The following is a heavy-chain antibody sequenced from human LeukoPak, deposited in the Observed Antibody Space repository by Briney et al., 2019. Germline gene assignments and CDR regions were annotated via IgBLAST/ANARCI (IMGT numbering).Heavy chain of an antibody. CDR2: ISGSGGST. CDR1: GFTFSSYA. J-gene: IGHJ4*02. CDR3: ARDVLAYDSSNYYYVGNFDY. V-gene: IGHV3-23*01. Sequence: QPGGSLRLSCAASGFTFSSYAMSWVRQAPGKGLEWVSAISGSGGSTYYADSVKGRFTISRDNAKKSLYLQMNSLRAEDTAVYYCARDVLAYDSSNYYYVGNFDYWGQGTLVTVSS. D-gene: IGHD3-22*01.